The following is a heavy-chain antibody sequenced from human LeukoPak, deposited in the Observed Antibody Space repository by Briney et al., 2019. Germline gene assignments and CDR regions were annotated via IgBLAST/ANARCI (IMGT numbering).Heavy chain of an antibody. CDR1: GFTFSSYE. J-gene: IGHJ4*02. V-gene: IGHV3-48*03. CDR2: ISSSGRTT. D-gene: IGHD2-2*01. CDR3: ARVLGAPIPAAAIDY. Sequence: PGGSLRLSCVASGFTFSSYEMNWVRQAPGKGLEWASYISSSGRTTYYADSLKGRFTISRDNAKNSLYLQMNSLRAEDTAVYYCARVLGAPIPAAAIDYWGQGTLVTVSS.